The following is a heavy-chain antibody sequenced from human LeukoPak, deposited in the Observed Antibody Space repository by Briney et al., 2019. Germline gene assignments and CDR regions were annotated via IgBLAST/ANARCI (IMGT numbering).Heavy chain of an antibody. CDR2: IYPGDSDT. CDR1: GYSFTSYL. D-gene: IGHD3-10*01. CDR3: ARQSRDGSKTRGYYFDF. Sequence: GESLKISCKGSGYSFTSYLIGWVRQMPGKGLEWMGIIYPGDSDTTYSPSFQGQVTISADKSINTVYLQWSSLKASDTAMYYCARQSRDGSKTRGYYFDFWGQGTLVTVSS. V-gene: IGHV5-51*01. J-gene: IGHJ4*02.